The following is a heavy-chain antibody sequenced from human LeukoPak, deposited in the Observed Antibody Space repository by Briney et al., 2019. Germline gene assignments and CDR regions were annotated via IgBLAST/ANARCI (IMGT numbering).Heavy chain of an antibody. J-gene: IGHJ6*03. Sequence: GGSLRLSCTASGFTSGSSWMSWVRQAPGRGLEWVSYISSSSSTIYYADSVKGRFTISRDNAKNSLYLQMNSLRAEDTAVYYCARDRYYYDSSGYPKTYYYYYMDVWGKGTTVTVSS. CDR1: GFTSGSSW. V-gene: IGHV3-48*01. CDR2: ISSSSSTI. D-gene: IGHD3-22*01. CDR3: ARDRYYYDSSGYPKTYYYYYMDV.